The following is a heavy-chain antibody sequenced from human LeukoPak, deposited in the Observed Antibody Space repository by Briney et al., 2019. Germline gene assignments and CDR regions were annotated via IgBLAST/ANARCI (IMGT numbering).Heavy chain of an antibody. Sequence: PGGSLRLSCAASGFTFSSCAMHWVRQAPGKGLESVAVISYHGSNDGSNKYYADSVKGRFTISRDNAKNSLYLQMNSLRDEDTAVYYCARDRTVGATHLGWFDPWGQGTLVTVSS. D-gene: IGHD1-26*01. V-gene: IGHV3-30*04. CDR2: ISYHGSNDGSNK. CDR1: GFTFSSCA. CDR3: ARDRTVGATHLGWFDP. J-gene: IGHJ5*02.